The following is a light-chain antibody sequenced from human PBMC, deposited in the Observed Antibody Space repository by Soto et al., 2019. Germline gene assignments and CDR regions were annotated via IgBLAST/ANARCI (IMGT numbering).Light chain of an antibody. J-gene: IGKJ2*01. CDR3: QRYDISPFP. CDR1: QSVSSPY. Sequence: EIVLTQSPGTLSLSPGERATLSCRASQSVSSPYLAWYQQKPGQAPRLLIYGASSRATGIPDRFSGSGSGTDFTLTISRLEPEDFAVYYCQRYDISPFPFGNGTKLEIK. V-gene: IGKV3-20*01. CDR2: GAS.